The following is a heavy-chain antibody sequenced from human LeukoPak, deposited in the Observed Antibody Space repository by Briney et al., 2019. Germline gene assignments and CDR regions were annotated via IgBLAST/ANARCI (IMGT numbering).Heavy chain of an antibody. J-gene: IGHJ4*02. CDR1: GGSISSGSYY. Sequence: TASETLSLTCTVSGGSISSGSYYWSWIRQPAGKGLEWTGRIYTSGSTNYNPSLKSRVTISVDTSKNQFSLKLSSVTAADTAVYYCARGYGGYFDYWGQGTLVTVSS. D-gene: IGHD1-26*01. CDR2: IYTSGST. V-gene: IGHV4-61*02. CDR3: ARGYGGYFDY.